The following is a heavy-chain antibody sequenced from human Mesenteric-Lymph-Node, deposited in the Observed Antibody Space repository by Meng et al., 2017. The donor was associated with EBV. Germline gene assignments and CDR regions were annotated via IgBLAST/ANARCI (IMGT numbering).Heavy chain of an antibody. CDR2: ISPNGAAT. Sequence: QVMAVQGGAEVKGPGASVKVSCKASEYTFNDYWIHWVRQAPGQGPEWMGRISPNGAATNYAQKFQDRVTMTTDTSTSTAYMELRSLRSDDTAVYYCARDIAATNYWGQGTLVTVSS. J-gene: IGHJ4*02. V-gene: IGHV1-2*06. CDR3: ARDIAATNY. CDR1: EYTFNDYW. D-gene: IGHD6-13*01.